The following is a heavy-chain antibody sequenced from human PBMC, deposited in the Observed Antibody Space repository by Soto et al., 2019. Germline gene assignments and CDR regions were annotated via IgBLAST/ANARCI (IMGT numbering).Heavy chain of an antibody. CDR1: AFTFSSYA. D-gene: IGHD2-21*02. CDR2: VSGSGDST. Sequence: GSLRLSCAASAFTFSSYAISWVRQAPGKGLEWVSAVSGSGDSTYYADSVKGRFTISRDNSKNTLYLQMNSLRAEDTAVYYCAKGRASDCPGCTQDYWGQGTLVTVSS. J-gene: IGHJ4*02. CDR3: AKGRASDCPGCTQDY. V-gene: IGHV3-23*01.